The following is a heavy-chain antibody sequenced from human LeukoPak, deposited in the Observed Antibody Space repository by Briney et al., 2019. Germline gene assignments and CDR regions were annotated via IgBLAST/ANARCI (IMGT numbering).Heavy chain of an antibody. Sequence: GGSLRLSCAASGFTFSSYAMSWVRQAPGKGLEWVSAISGSGGSTYYADSVRGRFTISRDNSKNTLYLQMNSLRAEDTAVYYCAKYYDFVVRYFDYWGQGTLVTVSS. V-gene: IGHV3-23*01. CDR3: AKYYDFVVRYFDY. J-gene: IGHJ4*02. CDR1: GFTFSSYA. D-gene: IGHD3-3*01. CDR2: ISGSGGST.